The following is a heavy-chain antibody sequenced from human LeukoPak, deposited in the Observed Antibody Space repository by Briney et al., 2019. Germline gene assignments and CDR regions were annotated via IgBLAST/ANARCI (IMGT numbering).Heavy chain of an antibody. Sequence: PGGSLRLSCAASGFTFSSYAMHWVRQAPGKGLEWVAVISYDGSNKYYADSVKGRFTISRENAKISLFLQMNSLRAGDTALYYCARSFGEFGNAFDIWGQGTVVTVSS. CDR1: GFTFSSYA. V-gene: IGHV3-30*14. CDR3: ARSFGEFGNAFDI. CDR2: ISYDGSNK. D-gene: IGHD3-10*01. J-gene: IGHJ3*02.